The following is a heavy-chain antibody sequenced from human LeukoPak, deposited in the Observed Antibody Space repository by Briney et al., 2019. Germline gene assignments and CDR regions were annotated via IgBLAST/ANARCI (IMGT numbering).Heavy chain of an antibody. CDR2: IYSGGST. D-gene: IGHD3-3*01. Sequence: GGSLRLSCAASGFTVSSNYMSWVRQATGKGLEWGSVIYSGGSTYYADSVNGRFTISRHNHKNTLYLQMNSLRAEDTAVYYCARGSGVPTPFDYWGQGTLVTVSS. V-gene: IGHV3-53*04. CDR3: ARGSGVPTPFDY. J-gene: IGHJ4*02. CDR1: GFTVSSNY.